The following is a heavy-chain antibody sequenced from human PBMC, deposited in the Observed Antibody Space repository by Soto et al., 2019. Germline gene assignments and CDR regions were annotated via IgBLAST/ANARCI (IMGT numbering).Heavy chain of an antibody. CDR2: IYYSGST. D-gene: IGHD1-26*01. CDR3: ARDQGVGWFDP. V-gene: IGHV4-59*01. J-gene: IGHJ5*02. Sequence: SETLSLTCTVSGGSISSYYWSWIRQPPGEGLEWIGYIYYSGSTNYNPSLKSRVTISVDTSKNQFSLKLSSVTAADTAVYYCARDQGVGWFDPWGQGTLVTVSS. CDR1: GGSISSYY.